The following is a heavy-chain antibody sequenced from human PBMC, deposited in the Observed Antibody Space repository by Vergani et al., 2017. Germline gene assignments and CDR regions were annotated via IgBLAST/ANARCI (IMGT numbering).Heavy chain of an antibody. CDR2: VDPEDGET. V-gene: IGHV1-69-2*01. Sequence: EVQLVQSGAEVKKPGATMKISCKVSGYTFTDHYMHWVQQAPGKGLEWMGLVDPEDGETIYAEKFKGRVTIAADTSTDTAQLELSSLRSEDTAVYYCATPQTVTTGGMEVWGQGTTVIVSS. CDR1: GYTFTDHY. J-gene: IGHJ6*02. D-gene: IGHD4-17*01. CDR3: ATPQTVTTGGMEV.